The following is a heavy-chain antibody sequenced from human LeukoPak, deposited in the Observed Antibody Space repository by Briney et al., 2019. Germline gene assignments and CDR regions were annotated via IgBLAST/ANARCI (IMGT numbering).Heavy chain of an antibody. CDR1: GGSFSGYY. Sequence: PSETLSLTCAVYGGSFSGYYWSWIRQPPGKGLEWIGSIYYSGSTYYNPSLKSRVTISVDTSKNQFSLKLSSVTAADTAVYYCARRRTTLGLYFDYWGQGTLVTVSS. D-gene: IGHD2/OR15-2a*01. CDR2: IYYSGST. J-gene: IGHJ4*02. CDR3: ARRRTTLGLYFDY. V-gene: IGHV4-34*01.